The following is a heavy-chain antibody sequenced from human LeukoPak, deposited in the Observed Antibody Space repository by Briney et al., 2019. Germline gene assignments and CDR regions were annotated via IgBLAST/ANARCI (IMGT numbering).Heavy chain of an antibody. Sequence: SETLSLTCTVSGGSISNYYWSWIRQPPGKGLEWIGYIYYSGSPRYSPSLKSRVTISVDTSKNQFSLKVTSVTAADTAVYYCARDRSGTGALDYWGQGTLVTVSS. J-gene: IGHJ4*02. D-gene: IGHD1-7*01. V-gene: IGHV4-59*12. CDR3: ARDRSGTGALDY. CDR1: GGSISNYY. CDR2: IYYSGSP.